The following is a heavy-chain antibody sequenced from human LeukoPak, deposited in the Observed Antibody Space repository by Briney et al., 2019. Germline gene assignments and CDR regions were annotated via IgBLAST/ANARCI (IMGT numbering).Heavy chain of an antibody. J-gene: IGHJ4*02. Sequence: GGSLRLSCAASGLSLSSYWMSWVRQAPRKGLEWVANIKRDGSEKYYVDSVKGRFTISRDNARNSLYLEMNSLRAEDTAVYYCARDDRYSYGYSQSGHFDYWGQGILVTVSS. CDR2: IKRDGSEK. D-gene: IGHD5-18*01. CDR3: ARDDRYSYGYSQSGHFDY. V-gene: IGHV3-7*01. CDR1: GLSLSSYW.